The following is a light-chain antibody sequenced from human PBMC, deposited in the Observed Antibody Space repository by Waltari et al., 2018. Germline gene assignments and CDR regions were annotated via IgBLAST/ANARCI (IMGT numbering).Light chain of an antibody. CDR3: SSYRSSSTPNYV. CDR1: SRDVGGYNY. Sequence: QSALTQPASVSGSPGQSITISCTGTSRDVGGYNYVSWYQQHPGKAPKLMIYDVSNRPSGVSNRFSGSKSGNTASLTISGLQAEDETDYYCSSYRSSSTPNYVFGTGTKVTVL. J-gene: IGLJ1*01. CDR2: DVS. V-gene: IGLV2-14*01.